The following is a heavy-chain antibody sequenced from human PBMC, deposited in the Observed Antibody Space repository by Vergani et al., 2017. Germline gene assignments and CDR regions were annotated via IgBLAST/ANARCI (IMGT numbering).Heavy chain of an antibody. Sequence: QLQLQESGPGLVKPSETLSLTCTVSGGSISSSSYYWGWIRQPPGKGLEWIGGIYYSGSTYYNPSLKSRVTISVDTSKNQFSLKLSSVTAADTAVYYCARRPYLDDSSGYYPWYFDYWGQGTLVTVSS. CDR1: GGSISSSSYY. J-gene: IGHJ4*02. D-gene: IGHD3-22*01. V-gene: IGHV4-39*01. CDR2: IYYSGST. CDR3: ARRPYLDDSSGYYPWYFDY.